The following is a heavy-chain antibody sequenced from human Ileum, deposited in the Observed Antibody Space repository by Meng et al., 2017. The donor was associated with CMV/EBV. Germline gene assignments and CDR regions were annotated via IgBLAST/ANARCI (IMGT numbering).Heavy chain of an antibody. CDR3: ARDPRGYGYGLFDY. CDR2: ISYDGSKT. Sequence: ACGFTFRGQAMHWVRQAPGKGLEWMSVISYDGSKTYFADSVKGRFTISRDNSKNTLFLQMNDLRAADTAVYYCARDPRGYGYGLFDYWGLGTLVTVSS. D-gene: IGHD5-18*01. CDR1: GFTFRGQA. J-gene: IGHJ4*02. V-gene: IGHV3-30-3*01.